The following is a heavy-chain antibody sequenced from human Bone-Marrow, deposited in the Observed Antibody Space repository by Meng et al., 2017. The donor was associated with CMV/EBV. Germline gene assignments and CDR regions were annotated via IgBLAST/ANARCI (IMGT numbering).Heavy chain of an antibody. CDR1: GFTFDDYA. D-gene: IGHD3-16*01. CDR3: ARDRSGGGYGEYFQH. J-gene: IGHJ1*01. CDR2: ISSSSSYI. Sequence: GGSLRLSCAASGFTFDDYAMHWVRQAPGKGLEWVSSISSSSSYIYYADSVKGRFTISRDNAKNSLYLQMNSLRAEDTAVYYCARDRSGGGYGEYFQHWGQGTLVTVSS. V-gene: IGHV3-21*01.